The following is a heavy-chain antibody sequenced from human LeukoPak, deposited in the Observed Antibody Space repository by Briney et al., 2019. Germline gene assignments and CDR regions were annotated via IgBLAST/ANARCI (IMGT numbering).Heavy chain of an antibody. CDR1: GGSISSSSYY. Sequence: SETLSLTCTVSGGSISSSSYYWGWIRQPPGKGLEWIGSIYDSGSTYYNPSLKSRVTMSVDTSKNQFSLKLSSVTAADTAVYYCARTGSFHDYWGQGTLVTVSS. CDR2: IYDSGST. D-gene: IGHD6-13*01. CDR3: ARTGSFHDY. J-gene: IGHJ4*02. V-gene: IGHV4-39*07.